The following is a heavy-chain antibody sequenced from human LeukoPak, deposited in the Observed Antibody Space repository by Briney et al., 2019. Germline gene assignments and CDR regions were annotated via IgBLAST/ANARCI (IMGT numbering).Heavy chain of an antibody. CDR3: ARDHMVRGVITCYYYGMDV. J-gene: IGHJ6*02. CDR1: GFTVSSNY. CDR2: IYSGGST. Sequence: GGSLRLSCAASGFTVSSNYMSWVRQAPGKGLEWVSVIYSGGSTYYADSVKGRFTISRDNSKNTLYLQMNSLRAEDTAVYYCARDHMVRGVITCYYYGMDVWGQGTTVTVSS. V-gene: IGHV3-66*01. D-gene: IGHD3-10*01.